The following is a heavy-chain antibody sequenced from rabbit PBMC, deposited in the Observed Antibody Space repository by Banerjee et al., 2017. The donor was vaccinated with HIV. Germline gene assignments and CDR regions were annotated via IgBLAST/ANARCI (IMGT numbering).Heavy chain of an antibody. CDR2: IYGGSSGST. CDR3: ARDLAGVIGWNFDL. V-gene: IGHV1S40*01. CDR1: GFSFSSSYW. J-gene: IGHJ4*01. Sequence: QSLEESGGDLVKPGASLTLTCTASGFSFSSSYWICWVRQAPGKGLEWIACIYGGSSGSTAYATWAKGRFTISRTSSTTVSLQMTSLTAADTATYFCARDLAGVIGWNFDLWGQGTLVTVS. D-gene: IGHD4-1*01.